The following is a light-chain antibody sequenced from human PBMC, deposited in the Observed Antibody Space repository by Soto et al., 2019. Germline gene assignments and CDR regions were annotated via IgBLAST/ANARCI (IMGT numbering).Light chain of an antibody. V-gene: IGLV2-14*01. CDR1: SSDVGGYNY. J-gene: IGLJ2*01. Sequence: QSVLTQPASVSGSPGHSITISCTGTSSDVGGYNYVSWYQQHPGKAPKLMIYEVSNRPSGVSNRFSGSKSGNTASLTISGRQAEDEADYYCSSYTSSSTLVVFGGGTKLTVL. CDR3: SSYTSSSTLVV. CDR2: EVS.